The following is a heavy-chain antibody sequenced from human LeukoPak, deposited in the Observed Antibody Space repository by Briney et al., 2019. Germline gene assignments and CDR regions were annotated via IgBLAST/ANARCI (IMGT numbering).Heavy chain of an antibody. CDR1: GYTLTSFG. J-gene: IGHJ4*02. CDR3: ARVIDAGATTIDY. Sequence: VASVKVSCKASGYTLTSFGITWVRQAPGQGLEWMGWISTYNGNTNYAQKFQGRVTMTTDTSTSTAYMELRSLRSDDTAVYYCARVIDAGATTIDYWGQGTLVTVSS. V-gene: IGHV1-18*01. D-gene: IGHD1-26*01. CDR2: ISTYNGNT.